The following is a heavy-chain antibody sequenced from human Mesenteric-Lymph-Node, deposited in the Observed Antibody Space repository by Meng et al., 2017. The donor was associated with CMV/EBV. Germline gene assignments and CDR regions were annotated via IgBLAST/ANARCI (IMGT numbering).Heavy chain of an antibody. CDR3: ARCSGGEDASGTFDI. J-gene: IGHJ3*02. CDR1: GGSIRSYF. D-gene: IGHD3-10*02. Sequence: SETLSLTCTVSGGSIRSYFWSWIRQPPGKGLEWIGYIYYSGTTYYNPSLKSRLLMSVDTSKNQFSLKLSSVTAADTAVYYCARCSGGEDASGTFDIWGQGTMVTVSS. V-gene: IGHV4-59*08. CDR2: IYYSGTT.